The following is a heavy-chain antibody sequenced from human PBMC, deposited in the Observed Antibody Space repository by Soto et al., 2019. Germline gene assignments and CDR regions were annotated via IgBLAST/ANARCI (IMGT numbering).Heavy chain of an antibody. V-gene: IGHV4-30-4*01. Sequence: SETLSLTCSVSGGSISSIDYFWSWIRQPPGKGLEWIGFIYHTGTTYYNPSLRSRVTISIDTSKSQFSMKLNSVTAADTAVYYCARVMAAMQNWLDPSGKGTRVTVS. CDR2: IYHTGTT. CDR3: ARVMAAMQNWLDP. D-gene: IGHD2-2*01. CDR1: GGSISSIDYF. J-gene: IGHJ5*02.